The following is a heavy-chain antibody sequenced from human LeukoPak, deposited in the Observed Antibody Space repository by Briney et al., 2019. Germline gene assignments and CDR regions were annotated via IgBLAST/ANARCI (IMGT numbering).Heavy chain of an antibody. CDR1: GYTLTELS. CDR2: FDPEDGET. J-gene: IGHJ4*02. D-gene: IGHD4-17*01. CDR3: ATHLPVTVTTHFFNY. Sequence: ASVKVSCKVSGYTLTELSMHWVRQAPGKGLEWMGGFDPEDGETIYAQKFQGRVTMTEDTSTDTAYMELSSLRSEDTAVYYCATHLPVTVTTHFFNYWGQGTLVTVSS. V-gene: IGHV1-24*01.